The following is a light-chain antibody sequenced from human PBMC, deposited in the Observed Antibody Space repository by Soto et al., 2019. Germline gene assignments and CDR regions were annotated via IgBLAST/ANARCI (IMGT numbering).Light chain of an antibody. V-gene: IGKV1-27*01. CDR1: QGISNF. J-gene: IGKJ1*01. CDR2: AAS. CDR3: QEYNSAPWT. Sequence: DIQMTQSPSSLSASVGDRVTITCRASQGISNFLAWYQQKPGKVPKLLIYAASTLQSGVPSRFSGSGSGTDFTLTITSLQPEDVATYYCQEYNSAPWTFGQGTEVEIK.